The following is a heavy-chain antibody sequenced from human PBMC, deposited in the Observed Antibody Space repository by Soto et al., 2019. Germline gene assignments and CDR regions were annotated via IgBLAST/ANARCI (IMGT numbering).Heavy chain of an antibody. CDR2: IIPIFGTA. J-gene: IGHJ6*02. D-gene: IGHD5-18*01. V-gene: IGHV1-69*13. CDR3: ARVRYSYGYGYYGMDV. Sequence: SVKVSCKASGGTFSSYAISWVRQAPGQGLEWMGGIIPIFGTANYAQKFQGRVTITADESTSTAYMELSSLRSEDTAVYYCARVRYSYGYGYYGMDVWGQGTTVTVSS. CDR1: GGTFSSYA.